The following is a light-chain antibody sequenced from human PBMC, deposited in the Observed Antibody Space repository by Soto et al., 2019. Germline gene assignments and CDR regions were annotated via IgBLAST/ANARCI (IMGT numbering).Light chain of an antibody. J-gene: IGLJ1*01. CDR2: DVS. CDR1: SSDFGGYNY. Sequence: QSALTQPASVSGSPGQSITISCTGTSSDFGGYNYVSWYQHHPGKAPKLMIYDVSNRPSGVSNRFSGSKSGNTASLTISGLQPEDEADYFCSSYTTSNTRQRVLGTGTQVTVL. V-gene: IGLV2-14*03. CDR3: SSYTTSNTRQRV.